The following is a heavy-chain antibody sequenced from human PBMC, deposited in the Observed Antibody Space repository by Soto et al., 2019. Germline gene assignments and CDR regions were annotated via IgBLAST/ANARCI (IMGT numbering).Heavy chain of an antibody. Sequence: GGSLRLSCAPSGFTFSDYYMSWIRQAPGKGLEWVSHITSSGRTIFYADSVKGRFTISRDNAKNSLYLQMNSLRAEDTAVYYCARGGGYGGQYYYGMDVWGQGTTVTVSS. V-gene: IGHV3-11*01. D-gene: IGHD3-16*01. CDR2: ITSSGRTI. CDR1: GFTFSDYY. J-gene: IGHJ6*02. CDR3: ARGGGYGGQYYYGMDV.